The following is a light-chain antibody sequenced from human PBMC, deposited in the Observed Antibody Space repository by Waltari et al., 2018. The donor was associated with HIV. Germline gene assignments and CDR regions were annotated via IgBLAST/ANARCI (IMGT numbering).Light chain of an antibody. CDR1: SGGIASNS. J-gene: IGLJ1*01. CDR3: QSYDSTNPCI. CDR2: EDN. Sequence: NFILTQPHSVSASPGKPVTISCARSSGGIASNSVQWHQQRPGRAPTPVIYEDNQRPSGVPDRFSGSIDSSSNSASLTIYDLKTEDEADYYCQSYDSTNPCIFGTGTRVTVL. V-gene: IGLV6-57*03.